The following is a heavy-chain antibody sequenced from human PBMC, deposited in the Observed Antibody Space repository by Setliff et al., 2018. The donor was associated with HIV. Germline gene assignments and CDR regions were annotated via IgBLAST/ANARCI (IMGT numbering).Heavy chain of an antibody. J-gene: IGHJ3*01. D-gene: IGHD5-12*01. Sequence: PGGSLRLSCAASGFTFSTYAMSWVRQAPGKGLEWVAKITQDGSDKHYVDSVKGRFTISRDNAENSVHLQMNSLKSEDTAIYYCARTSGDAYNYEGAFDVWGQGTLVTVSS. CDR1: GFTFSTYA. V-gene: IGHV3-7*03. CDR3: ARTSGDAYNYEGAFDV. CDR2: ITQDGSDK.